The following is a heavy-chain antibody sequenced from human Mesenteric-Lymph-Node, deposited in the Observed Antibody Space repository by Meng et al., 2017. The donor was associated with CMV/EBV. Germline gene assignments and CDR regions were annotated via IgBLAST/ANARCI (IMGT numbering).Heavy chain of an antibody. CDR1: GGSFSGYY. CDR3: ARSSYYGMDV. Sequence: SETLSLTCAVYGGSFSGYYWSWIRQPPGKGLEWIGEINHSGSTNYNPSLKSRVTISVDTSKNQFSLKLSSVTAADTAVYYCARSSYYGMDVWGQGTTVTVSS. V-gene: IGHV4-34*01. CDR2: INHSGST. J-gene: IGHJ6*02.